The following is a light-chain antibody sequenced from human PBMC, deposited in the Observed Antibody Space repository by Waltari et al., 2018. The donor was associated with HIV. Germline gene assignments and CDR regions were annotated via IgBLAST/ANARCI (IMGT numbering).Light chain of an antibody. J-gene: IGLJ3*02. CDR1: SSDVGGYNY. CDR2: EVT. CDR3: SSYTGYNDFL. Sequence: QSALTQPPSASGSPGQSVTISCTGTSSDVGGYNYVSWYQQHPGKAPKLMIFEVTKRPSGVPNRFYGSKSGNTASLTVSGLQADDEADYYCSSYTGYNDFLFGAGTKLTVL. V-gene: IGLV2-8*01.